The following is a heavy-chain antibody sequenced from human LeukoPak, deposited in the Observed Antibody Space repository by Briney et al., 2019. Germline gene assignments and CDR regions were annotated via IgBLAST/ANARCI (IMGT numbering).Heavy chain of an antibody. CDR1: GYTFTSYY. Sequence: ASVKVSCKASGYTFTSYYMHWVRQAPGQGLEWMGIINPSGGSTSYAQKFQGRVTMTRDTSTSTVYMELSSLRADDTAVYYCAKVDCGDTGCRRFDLWGRGTLVTVSS. V-gene: IGHV1-46*01. D-gene: IGHD2-21*01. CDR2: INPSGGST. CDR3: AKVDCGDTGCRRFDL. J-gene: IGHJ2*01.